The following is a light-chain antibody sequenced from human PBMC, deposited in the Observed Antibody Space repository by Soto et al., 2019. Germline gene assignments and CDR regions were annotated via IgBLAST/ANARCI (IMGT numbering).Light chain of an antibody. CDR1: SSDIGSHNY. CDR3: SSYTNGV. V-gene: IGLV2-14*01. J-gene: IGLJ1*01. CDR2: DVS. Sequence: QSVLTQPASVSGSPGQSIAISCTGTSSDIGSHNYVSWYQQYPGKAPKLIIYDVSNRPSGVSNRFSGSKSGNTASLTISGLQAEDEADYYCSSYTNGVFGTGTKLTVL.